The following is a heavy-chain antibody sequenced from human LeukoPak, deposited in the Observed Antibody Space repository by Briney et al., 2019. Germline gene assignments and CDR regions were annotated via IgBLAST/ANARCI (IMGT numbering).Heavy chain of an antibody. Sequence: GGSLRLSCAASGFTFSSYGMSWVRQAPGKGLEWVGRIKSKTDGGTTDYAAPVKGRFTISRDDSKNTLYLQMNSLKTEDTAVYYCTTRKYYDYVWGSYRSPVFDYWGQGTLVTVSS. D-gene: IGHD3-16*02. CDR3: TTRKYYDYVWGSYRSPVFDY. J-gene: IGHJ4*02. CDR1: GFTFSSYG. CDR2: IKSKTDGGTT. V-gene: IGHV3-15*01.